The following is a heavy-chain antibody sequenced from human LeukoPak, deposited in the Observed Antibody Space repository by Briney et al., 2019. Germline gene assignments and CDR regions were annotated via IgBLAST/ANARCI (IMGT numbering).Heavy chain of an antibody. CDR3: AQRQGPMSGTYDYFDP. J-gene: IGHJ5*02. V-gene: IGHV4-4*09. CDR1: GGSISGYY. D-gene: IGHD1-26*01. CDR2: IHSNGYT. Sequence: KPSGTLSLTCTVSGGSISGYYWTWIRQPPGQGLEWIAYIHSNGYTNYNPSLRSRVTISVDPSKNQFSLTVTPVTAADTAIYYCAQRQGPMSGTYDYFDPWGQGALVTVSS.